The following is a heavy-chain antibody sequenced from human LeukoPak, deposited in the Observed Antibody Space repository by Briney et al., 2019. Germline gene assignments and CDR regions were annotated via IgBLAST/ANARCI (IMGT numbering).Heavy chain of an antibody. D-gene: IGHD2-8*02. CDR1: RFTFSSYW. V-gene: IGHV3-7*01. CDR2: IKQDGSEK. Sequence: PGGSLRLSCAASRFTFSSYWMSWVRQAPGKGLEWVANIKQDGSEKYYVDSVKGRFTISRDNAKNSLYLQMNSLRVEDTAVYYCARGRGGVNGASDIWGQGTMVTVSS. CDR3: ARGRGGVNGASDI. J-gene: IGHJ3*02.